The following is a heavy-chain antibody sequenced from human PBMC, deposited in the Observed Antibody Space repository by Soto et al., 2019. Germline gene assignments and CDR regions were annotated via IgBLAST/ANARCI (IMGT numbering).Heavy chain of an antibody. CDR2: IRSKAYGGKT. D-gene: IGHD3-9*01. CDR1: GFTFGDYA. V-gene: IGHV3-49*03. Sequence: PGGSLRLSRTASGFTFGDYAMSWFRQAPGKGLEWVGFIRSKAYGGKTEYAASVKGRFTISRDDSKSIAYLQMNSLKTEDTAVYYCTTDFNWLPLGSYGMDVWGQGTTVTVSS. J-gene: IGHJ6*02. CDR3: TTDFNWLPLGSYGMDV.